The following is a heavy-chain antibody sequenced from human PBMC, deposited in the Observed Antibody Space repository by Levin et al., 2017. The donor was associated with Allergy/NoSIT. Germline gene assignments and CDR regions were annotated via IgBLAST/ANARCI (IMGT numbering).Heavy chain of an antibody. J-gene: IGHJ4*02. CDR1: GFTFDDYA. CDR3: AKPNSPDYDSSGYPFPFDY. Sequence: GGSLRLSCAASGFTFDDYAMHWVRQAPGKGLEWVSGISWNSGSIGYADSVKGRFTISRDNAKNSLYLQMNSLRAEDTALYYCAKPNSPDYDSSGYPFPFDYWGQGTLVTVSS. V-gene: IGHV3-9*01. CDR2: ISWNSGSI. D-gene: IGHD3-22*01.